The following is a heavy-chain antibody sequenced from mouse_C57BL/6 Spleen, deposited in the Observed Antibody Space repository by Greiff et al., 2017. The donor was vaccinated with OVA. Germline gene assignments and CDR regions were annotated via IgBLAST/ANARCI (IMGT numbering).Heavy chain of an antibody. D-gene: IGHD6-1*01. V-gene: IGHV1-15*01. Sequence: QVQLQQSGAELVRPGASVTLSCKASGYTFTDYEMHWVKQTPVHGLEWIGAIDPETGGTAYKQKFKGKAILTADKSSSTAYMELRSLTSEDSAVYYCTRHNGGFDYWGQGTTLTVSS. J-gene: IGHJ2*01. CDR3: TRHNGGFDY. CDR1: GYTFTDYE. CDR2: IDPETGGT.